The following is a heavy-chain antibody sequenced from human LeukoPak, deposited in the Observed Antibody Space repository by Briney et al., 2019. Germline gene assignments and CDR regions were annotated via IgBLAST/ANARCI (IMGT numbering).Heavy chain of an antibody. CDR1: GGSISSYY. Sequence: SETLSLTCTVSGGSISSYYWSWIRQPPGKGLEWIGEINHSGSTNYNPSLKSRVTISVDTSKNQFSLKLSSVTAADTAVYYCARGKSEAADGYFFDYWGQGTLVTVSS. D-gene: IGHD5-24*01. CDR3: ARGKSEAADGYFFDY. J-gene: IGHJ4*02. V-gene: IGHV4-34*01. CDR2: INHSGST.